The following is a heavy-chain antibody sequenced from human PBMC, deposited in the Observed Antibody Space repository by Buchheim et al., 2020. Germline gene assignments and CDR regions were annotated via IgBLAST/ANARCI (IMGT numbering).Heavy chain of an antibody. J-gene: IGHJ4*02. V-gene: IGHV3-23*01. D-gene: IGHD3-22*01. CDR2: ISGSGIST. Sequence: EVQLLESGGGLVQPGGSLRLSCAASGFTFSSYAMTWVRQAPGKGLEWVSVISGSGISTYYADSVKGRFTISRDNSKKTLYLQMNSLRAEDTALYYCARGLMDYYDSSWGQGTL. CDR1: GFTFSSYA. CDR3: ARGLMDYYDSS.